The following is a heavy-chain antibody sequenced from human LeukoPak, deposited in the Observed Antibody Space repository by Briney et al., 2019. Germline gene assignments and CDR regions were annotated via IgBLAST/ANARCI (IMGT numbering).Heavy chain of an antibody. Sequence: ASVKVSCKASGYTFTSYGISWVRQAPGQGLEWMGWISAYNGNTNYAQKLQGRVTMTTDTSTSTAYMELRSLRSDDTAVYYCARDGPPYYYDSSGYYYLYWGQGTLVTVSS. V-gene: IGHV1-18*01. D-gene: IGHD3-22*01. CDR3: ARDGPPYYYDSSGYYYLY. CDR2: ISAYNGNT. CDR1: GYTFTSYG. J-gene: IGHJ4*02.